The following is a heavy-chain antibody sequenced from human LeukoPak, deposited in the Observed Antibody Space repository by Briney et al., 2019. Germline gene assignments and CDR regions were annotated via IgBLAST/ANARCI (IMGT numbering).Heavy chain of an antibody. V-gene: IGHV1-2*02. D-gene: IGHD3-10*01. CDR1: GYTFTRYY. CDR3: ASFEVGA. Sequence: WASVTVSCKASGYTFTRYYVNWVRQAPGQGLEWMGWINPNSGGTNYAQKFQGRVTMTRDTSITTVYMELSRLRSDETAVFYCASFEVGAWGQGTLVTVSS. J-gene: IGHJ5*02. CDR2: INPNSGGT.